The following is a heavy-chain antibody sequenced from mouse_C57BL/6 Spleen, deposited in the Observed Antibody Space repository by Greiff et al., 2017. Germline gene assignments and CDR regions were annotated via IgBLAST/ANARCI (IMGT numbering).Heavy chain of an antibody. CDR1: GYTFTDYT. Sequence: QVQLQQSDAELVKPGASVKISCKVSGYTFTDYTIHWMKQRPEQGLEWIGYIYPRDGSTKYNEKFKGKATLTADKSSSTAYMQLNILTSEDSAVYFCARSYYCGSSPYYYAMDYWGRGTSVTVSS. J-gene: IGHJ4*01. CDR2: IYPRDGST. V-gene: IGHV1-78*01. CDR3: ARSYYCGSSPYYYAMDY. D-gene: IGHD1-1*01.